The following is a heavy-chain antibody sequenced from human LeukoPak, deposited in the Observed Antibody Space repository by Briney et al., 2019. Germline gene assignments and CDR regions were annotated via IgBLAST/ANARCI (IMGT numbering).Heavy chain of an antibody. J-gene: IGHJ5*02. D-gene: IGHD5-12*01. CDR1: GLTFTSAW. CDR3: TTHSGNDLRS. V-gene: IGHV3-15*01. Sequence: PGGSLRLSCATSGLTFTSAWLTWVRQAPGKGLEWVGRIKSKSVGVTTDYAAPVKGRFTISRDDSGNTLYLQMNSLKTEDTAVYYCTTHSGNDLRSWGQGTLVTVSS. CDR2: IKSKSVGVTT.